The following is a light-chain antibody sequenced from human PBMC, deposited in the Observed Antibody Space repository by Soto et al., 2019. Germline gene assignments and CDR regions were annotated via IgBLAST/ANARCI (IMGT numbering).Light chain of an antibody. J-gene: IGKJ5*01. CDR2: DTS. CDR3: QQRHNCPIT. Sequence: EIVLTQSPATLSLSPGERATLSCRTSQTIRGLLNWYQQRPGQAPRLLSYDTSNKATDIPARFSGSGSGKDFIRTISRLEPEEGEVYFCQQRHNCPITSRQGTRRDIK. V-gene: IGKV3-11*01. CDR1: QTIRGL.